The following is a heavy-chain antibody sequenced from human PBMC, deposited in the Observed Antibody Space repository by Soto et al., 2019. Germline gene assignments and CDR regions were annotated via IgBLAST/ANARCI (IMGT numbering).Heavy chain of an antibody. CDR3: ARSIAAAGTNWFDP. V-gene: IGHV4-4*07. J-gene: IGHJ5*02. CDR1: GGSISSYY. D-gene: IGHD6-13*01. CDR2: IYTSGST. Sequence: ETLSLTCTVSGGSISSYYWSWIRQPAGKGLEWIGRIYTSGSTNYNPSLKSRVTMSVGTSKNQFSLKLSSVTAADTAVYYCARSIAAAGTNWFDPWGQGTPVTVSS.